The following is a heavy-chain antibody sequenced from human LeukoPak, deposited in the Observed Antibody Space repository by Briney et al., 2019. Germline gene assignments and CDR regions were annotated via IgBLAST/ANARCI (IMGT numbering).Heavy chain of an antibody. Sequence: SGGSLRLSYAASGFTFSSYAMHWVRQAPGKGLEYVSAISSNGGNTYYANSVKGRFTISRDNSKNTLYLQMGSLRTEDMAVYYCAKDRSGYSYGYADYWGQGTLVTVSS. D-gene: IGHD5-18*01. CDR3: AKDRSGYSYGYADY. J-gene: IGHJ4*02. CDR2: ISSNGGNT. CDR1: GFTFSSYA. V-gene: IGHV3-64*01.